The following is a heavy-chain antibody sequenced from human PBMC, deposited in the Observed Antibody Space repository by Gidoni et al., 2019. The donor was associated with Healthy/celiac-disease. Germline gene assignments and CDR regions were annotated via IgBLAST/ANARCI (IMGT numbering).Heavy chain of an antibody. V-gene: IGHV3-23*01. Sequence: EVQLLESGGGLVQPGGSLRLSCAASGFTFSSYAMSWVRQAPGKGLEWVSAISGSGGSTYYADSVKGRFTISRDNSKNTLYLQMNSLRAEDTAVYYCAKVLLWFGDHWGAEDVWGQGTTVTVSS. CDR1: GFTFSSYA. J-gene: IGHJ6*02. D-gene: IGHD3-10*01. CDR3: AKVLLWFGDHWGAEDV. CDR2: ISGSGGST.